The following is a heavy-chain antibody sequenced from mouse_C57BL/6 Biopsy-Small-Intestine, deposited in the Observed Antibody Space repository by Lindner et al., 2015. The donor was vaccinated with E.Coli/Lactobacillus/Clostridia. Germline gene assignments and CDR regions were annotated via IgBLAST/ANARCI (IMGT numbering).Heavy chain of an antibody. D-gene: IGHD2-14*01. Sequence: SVKVSCKASGGAFSSYAISWVRQAPGQGLEWMGRIIPIFDEADYAQGFQGRVTITADKSTNTAYLELSSLRSEDTAVYFCAREQSGQDRRGGNDYWGQGTLVTVSS. CDR1: GGAFSSYA. CDR2: IIPIFDEA. V-gene: IGHV1-81*01. J-gene: IGHJ4*01. CDR3: AREQSGQDRRGGNDY.